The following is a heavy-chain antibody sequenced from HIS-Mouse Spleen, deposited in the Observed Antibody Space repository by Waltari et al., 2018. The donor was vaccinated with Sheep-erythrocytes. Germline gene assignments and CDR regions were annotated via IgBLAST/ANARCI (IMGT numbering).Heavy chain of an antibody. D-gene: IGHD7-27*01. J-gene: IGHJ4*02. CDR1: GFTFSSYA. Sequence: EVQLLESGGGLVQPGGSLRLSCAASGFTFSSYAMSWVRQGPGKGLEWVSAIRGSGGSTYYADSGKGRFTISRDNSKNTLYLQMNSLRAEDTAVYYCAKWIKLGREGYFDYWGQGTLVTVSS. CDR3: AKWIKLGREGYFDY. V-gene: IGHV3-23*01. CDR2: IRGSGGST.